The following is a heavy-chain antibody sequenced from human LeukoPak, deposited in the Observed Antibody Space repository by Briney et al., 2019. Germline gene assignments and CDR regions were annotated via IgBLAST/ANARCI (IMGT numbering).Heavy chain of an antibody. J-gene: IGHJ5*02. D-gene: IGHD4-17*01. CDR1: GGSISSYY. CDR2: IYYSGST. Sequence: SETLSLTCTVSGGSISSYYWSWIRQPPGKGLEWIGYIYYSGSTNYNPSLKSRVTISGDTSKNQFSLKLRSVTAADTAVYYCAREVVNGGDYIRFDPWGQGTLVTVSS. V-gene: IGHV4-59*01. CDR3: AREVVNGGDYIRFDP.